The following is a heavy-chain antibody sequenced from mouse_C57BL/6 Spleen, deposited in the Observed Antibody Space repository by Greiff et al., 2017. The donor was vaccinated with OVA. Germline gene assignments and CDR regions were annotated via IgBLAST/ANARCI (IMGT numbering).Heavy chain of an antibody. D-gene: IGHD1-1*01. CDR1: GYTFTDYE. CDR3: TLHYGSSSDY. J-gene: IGHJ2*01. Sequence: VQLQQSGAELVRPGASVTLSCKASGYTFTDYEMHWVKQTPVHGLEWIGAIDPETGGTAYNQKFKGKAILTADKSSSTAYMELRSLTSEDSAVYYCTLHYGSSSDYWGQGTTLTVSS. V-gene: IGHV1-15*01. CDR2: IDPETGGT.